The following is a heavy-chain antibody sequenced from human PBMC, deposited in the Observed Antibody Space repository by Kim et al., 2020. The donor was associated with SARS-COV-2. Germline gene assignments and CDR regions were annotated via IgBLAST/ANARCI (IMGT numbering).Heavy chain of an antibody. Sequence: NKRNSQKFQDRVYITRDTSAKTAYLEMSGLRSEDTAVYYCAREAVAGSFDHWGQGTLVTVSS. D-gene: IGHD6-19*01. J-gene: IGHJ4*02. CDR2: NK. V-gene: IGHV1-3*01. CDR3: AREAVAGSFDH.